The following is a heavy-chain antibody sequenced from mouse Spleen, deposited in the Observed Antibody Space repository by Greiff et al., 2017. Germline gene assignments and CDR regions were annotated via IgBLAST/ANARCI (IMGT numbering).Heavy chain of an antibody. CDR2: INSNGGST. CDR1: GFTFSSYG. V-gene: IGHV5-6-3*01. J-gene: IGHJ2*01. CDR3: ARGGYFDY. Sequence: EVKLVESGGGLVKPGGSLKLSCAASGFTFSSYGMSWVRQTPDKRLELVATINSNGGSTYYPDSVKGRFTISRDNAKNTLYLQMSSLKSEDTAMYYCARGGYFDYWGQGTTLTVSS.